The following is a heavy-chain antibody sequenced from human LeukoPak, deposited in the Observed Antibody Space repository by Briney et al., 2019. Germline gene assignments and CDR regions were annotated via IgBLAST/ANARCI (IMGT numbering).Heavy chain of an antibody. CDR2: IIPILGIA. J-gene: IGHJ6*03. D-gene: IGHD6-13*01. V-gene: IGHV1-69*04. Sequence: SVKVSRKASGGTFSSYDISWVRQAPGQGLEWMGRIIPILGIANYAQKFQGRVTITADKSTSTAYMELSSLRSEDTAVYYCARDLSAAGTLYYYYYMDVWGKGTTVTVSS. CDR3: ARDLSAAGTLYYYYYMDV. CDR1: GGTFSSYD.